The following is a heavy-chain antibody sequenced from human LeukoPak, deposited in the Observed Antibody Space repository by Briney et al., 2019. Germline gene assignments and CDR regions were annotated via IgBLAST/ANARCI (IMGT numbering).Heavy chain of an antibody. CDR3: ARGADFWSGYRTYYMDV. J-gene: IGHJ6*03. V-gene: IGHV4-30-4*08. Sequence: SQTLSLTCTVSGGSISSGDYYWSWIRQPPAKGLEWIGYIYYSGSTYYNPSLKSRVTISVDTSKNQFSLKLSSVTAADTAVYYCARGADFWSGYRTYYMDVWGKGTTVTVSS. CDR1: GGSISSGDYY. D-gene: IGHD3-3*01. CDR2: IYYSGST.